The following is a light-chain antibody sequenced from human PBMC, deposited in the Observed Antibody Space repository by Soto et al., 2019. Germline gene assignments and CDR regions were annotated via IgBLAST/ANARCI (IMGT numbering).Light chain of an antibody. CDR1: QSVRSNY. CDR2: GAS. V-gene: IGKV3-20*01. CDR3: QQYGSSLPHT. J-gene: IGKJ2*01. Sequence: EIVLTQSPGTLSLSPGERATLSCRASQSVRSNYIAWYQQIPGQAPRLLIYGASSRAAGIPDRFSGSGSGTDFTLTISRVEPEDFAVYYCQQYGSSLPHTFGRGTKLQIK.